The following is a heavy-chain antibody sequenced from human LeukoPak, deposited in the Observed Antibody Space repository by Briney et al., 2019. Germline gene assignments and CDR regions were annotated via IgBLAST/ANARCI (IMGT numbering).Heavy chain of an antibody. CDR3: ARPAERGYSYCLDF. J-gene: IGHJ3*01. Sequence: PSDTLSLTCTVSGDSISSYYWSWIRQPPGKGLEWIGYIYYSGSTNYNPSLKSRVTISLDTSKNQVSLNLSSVTAADTAVYYCARPAERGYSYCLDFWGPGTMVTVSS. CDR2: IYYSGST. CDR1: GDSISSYY. D-gene: IGHD5-18*01. V-gene: IGHV4-59*07.